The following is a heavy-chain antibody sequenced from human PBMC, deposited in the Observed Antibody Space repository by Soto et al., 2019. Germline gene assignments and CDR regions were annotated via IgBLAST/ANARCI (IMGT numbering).Heavy chain of an antibody. Sequence: QLQLQESGSGLVKPSQTLSLTCAVSGGSISSGGYSWSWIRQPPGKGLEWIGYIYHSGSTYYNPSLKSRVTRSVDRSKNQFSLKLSSVTAADTAVYYCARVIAVAGTSAWYFDLWGRGTLVTVSS. J-gene: IGHJ2*01. CDR2: IYHSGST. D-gene: IGHD6-19*01. V-gene: IGHV4-30-2*01. CDR1: GGSISSGGYS. CDR3: ARVIAVAGTSAWYFDL.